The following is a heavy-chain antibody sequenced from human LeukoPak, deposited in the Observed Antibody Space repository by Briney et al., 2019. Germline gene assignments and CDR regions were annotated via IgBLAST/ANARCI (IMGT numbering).Heavy chain of an antibody. CDR3: ARLTIDAPATATGLYCSSTSCYNDY. Sequence: GGSLRLSCAASRFTFSSYTMTWVHQAPGKGLEWVSSISSSGSYIDYSDSVKGRFTISRDNAKNSLNLQMNSLRPEDTAVYYCARLTIDAPATATGLYCSSTSCYNDYWGQGTLVTVSS. J-gene: IGHJ4*02. CDR1: RFTFSSYT. D-gene: IGHD2-2*02. V-gene: IGHV3-21*06. CDR2: ISSSGSYI.